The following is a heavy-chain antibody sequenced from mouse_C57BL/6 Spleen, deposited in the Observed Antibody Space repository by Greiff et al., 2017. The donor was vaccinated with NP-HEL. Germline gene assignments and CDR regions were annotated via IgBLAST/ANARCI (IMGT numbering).Heavy chain of an antibody. V-gene: IGHV1-26*01. J-gene: IGHJ2*01. CDR1: GYTFTDYY. CDR3: ARDDGYRFDY. CDR2: TNPNNGGT. Sequence: EVQLQQSGPELVKPGASVKISCKASGYTFTDYYMNWVKQSHGKSLEWIGDTNPNNGGTSYNQKFKGKATLTVDKSSSTAYMELRSLTSEDSAVYYCARDDGYRFDYWGQGTTLTVSS. D-gene: IGHD2-3*01.